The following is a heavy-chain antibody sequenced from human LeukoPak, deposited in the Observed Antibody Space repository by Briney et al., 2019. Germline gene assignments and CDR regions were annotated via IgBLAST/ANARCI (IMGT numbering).Heavy chain of an antibody. CDR2: IYYSGTS. J-gene: IGHJ3*02. V-gene: IGHV4-59*08. D-gene: IGHD3-3*01. CDR3: ARTPDSGSDAFDI. Sequence: SETLSLTCTVSGGSISSYYWSWIRQPPGKGLEWIGYIYYSGTSNYNPSLKSRVTMSVDTSKNQFSLKLSSVTAAGTAVYYCARTPDSGSDAFDIWGQGTMVTVSS. CDR1: GGSISSYY.